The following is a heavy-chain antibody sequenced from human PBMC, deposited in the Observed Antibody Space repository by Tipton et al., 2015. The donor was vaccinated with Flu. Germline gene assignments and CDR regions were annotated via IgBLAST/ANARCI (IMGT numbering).Heavy chain of an antibody. CDR2: VSGSGDGSGTGGIT. D-gene: IGHD1-26*01. V-gene: IGHV3-23*01. CDR1: GFTFTRHA. Sequence: SLRLSCAASGFTFTRHALNWVRLAPGKGLEWVSSVSGSGDGSGTGGITYYADSVKGRFTISRDIFRNTLYLQMNSLRADDTATYYCAKDLREHGIVGATYNYGMDVWGQGTTVTVSS. CDR3: AKDLREHGIVGATYNYGMDV. J-gene: IGHJ6*02.